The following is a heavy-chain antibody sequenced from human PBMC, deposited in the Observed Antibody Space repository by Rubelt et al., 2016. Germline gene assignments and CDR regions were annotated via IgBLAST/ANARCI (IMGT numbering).Heavy chain of an antibody. V-gene: IGHV4-39*01. D-gene: IGHD1-14*01. CDR2: LFSSGST. J-gene: IGHJ5*02. CDR3: ARRRTGPQNWFDP. Sequence: QQQLQESGPGLVKPSETLSLTCIVSGGSISGSSYYWGWIRQPPGKGLEWIASLFSSGSTSYSPSLKGRVNIAVDTSKNQVSLKLKAVTDADTAVYYCARRRTGPQNWFDPWGQGTLVTVSS. CDR1: GGSISGSSYY.